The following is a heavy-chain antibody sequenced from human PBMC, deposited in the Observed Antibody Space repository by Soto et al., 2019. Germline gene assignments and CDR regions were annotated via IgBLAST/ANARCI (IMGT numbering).Heavy chain of an antibody. CDR3: GRGECHSSSCNPFDY. CDR2: IIPIFGTA. Sequence: ASVKVSCKASGGTFSSYAISWVRQAPGQGLEWMGGIIPIFGTANYAQKFQGRVTITADESTSTAYMELSSLRSEDTAVYYCGRGECHSSSCNPFDYWGQGTLVTVSS. V-gene: IGHV1-69*13. J-gene: IGHJ4*02. CDR1: GGTFSSYA. D-gene: IGHD6-13*01.